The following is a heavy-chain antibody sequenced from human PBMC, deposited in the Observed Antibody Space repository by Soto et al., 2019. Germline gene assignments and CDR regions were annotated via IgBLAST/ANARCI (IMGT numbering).Heavy chain of an antibody. CDR3: EKGFGRYCSGGSCLGLGDDSDI. CDR2: ISWDVGST. CDR1: VFTFDDDT. D-gene: IGHD2-15*01. V-gene: IGHV3-43*01. Sequence: VGSLILSCSSSVFTFDDDTMHLFLQAAVNCLEWVSLISWDVGSTYYSDSVKGRFTISIYNSKNSLYLQMNSLRTEDTALYYCEKGFGRYCSGGSCLGLGDDSDIWGKGQMVSVSS. J-gene: IGHJ3*02.